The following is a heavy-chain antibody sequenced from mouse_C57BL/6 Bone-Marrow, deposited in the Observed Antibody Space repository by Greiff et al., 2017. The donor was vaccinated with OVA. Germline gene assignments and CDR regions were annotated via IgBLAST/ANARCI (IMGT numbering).Heavy chain of an antibody. CDR2: ISSGSSTI. Sequence: EVKLMDSGGGLVKPGGSLKLSCAASGFTFSDYGMHWVRQAPEKGLEWVAYISSGSSTIYYADTVKGRFTISRDNAKNTLFLQMTSLRSEDTAMYYCAREGYSNLYYYAMDYWGQGTSVTVSS. J-gene: IGHJ4*01. D-gene: IGHD2-5*01. V-gene: IGHV5-17*01. CDR1: GFTFSDYG. CDR3: AREGYSNLYYYAMDY.